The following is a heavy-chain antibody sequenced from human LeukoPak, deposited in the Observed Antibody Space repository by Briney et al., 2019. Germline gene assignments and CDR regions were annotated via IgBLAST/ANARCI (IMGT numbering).Heavy chain of an antibody. CDR2: IRSKAYGGTT. D-gene: IGHD6-13*01. CDR1: GFTFSSYA. V-gene: IGHV3-49*04. Sequence: GGSLRLSCAASGFTFSSYAMSWVRQAPGKGLEWVGFIRSKAYGGTTEYAASVKGRFTISRDDSKSIAYLQMNSLKTEDTAVYYCTREIAAAGTSIPIIHFDYWGQGTLVTVSS. CDR3: TREIAAAGTSIPIIHFDY. J-gene: IGHJ4*02.